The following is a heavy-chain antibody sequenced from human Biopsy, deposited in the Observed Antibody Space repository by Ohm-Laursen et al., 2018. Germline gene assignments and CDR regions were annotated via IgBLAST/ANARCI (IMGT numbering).Heavy chain of an antibody. V-gene: IGHV4-34*01. CDR2: INHSGST. CDR3: ARNTGWYGDLYYFDY. J-gene: IGHJ4*02. Sequence: SDTLSLTCAVYGGSFSGYYWSWIRQPPGEGLEWIGEINHSGSTNYNPSLKSRVTISVDTSKNQFSLKLSSVTPADTAVYFCARNTGWYGDLYYFDYWGQGTLVTVSS. CDR1: GGSFSGYY. D-gene: IGHD6-19*01.